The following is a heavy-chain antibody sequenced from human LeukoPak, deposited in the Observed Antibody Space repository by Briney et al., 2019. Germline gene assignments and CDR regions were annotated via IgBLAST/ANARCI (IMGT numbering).Heavy chain of an antibody. Sequence: GGSLRLSCAASGFTFSSAWMNWLRQAPGKGLEWVGRTKSKVHGGTLEYAAPVKGRFTISRDDSENTLHLQMSSLTTEDTAVYYCATDRDSTHLNYWGQGTLVTVSS. D-gene: IGHD5-24*01. CDR2: TKSKVHGGTL. J-gene: IGHJ4*02. V-gene: IGHV3-15*01. CDR3: ATDRDSTHLNY. CDR1: GFTFSSAW.